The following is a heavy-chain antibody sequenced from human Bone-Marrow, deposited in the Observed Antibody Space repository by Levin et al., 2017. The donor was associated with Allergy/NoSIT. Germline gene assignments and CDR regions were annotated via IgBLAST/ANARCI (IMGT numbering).Heavy chain of an antibody. CDR3: ARLGTADVVVVPAFY. CDR2: ILPDDSEI. D-gene: IGHD2-21*02. CDR1: GYSFDNYW. V-gene: IGHV5-51*01. J-gene: IGHJ4*02. Sequence: GGSLRLSCQGSGYSFDNYWVGWVRQIPVKGLEWVGIILPDDSEIRYRPSFRGQVTLSVDRSINTAYLEWTSLKASDTAIYYCARLGTADVVVVPAFYWGQGTQVTVSS.